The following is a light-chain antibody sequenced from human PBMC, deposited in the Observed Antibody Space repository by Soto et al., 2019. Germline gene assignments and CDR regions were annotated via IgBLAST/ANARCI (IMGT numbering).Light chain of an antibody. CDR2: GNS. CDR3: QSYDSSLSAHYV. Sequence: QSVLTQPPSVSGAPGQRVTISCTGGSSNIGATHDVQWYQQLPGTPPKLLIYGNSNRPSGVPDRFSGSKSGTSASLAITGLQAADEADYYCQSYDSSLSAHYVFGTGTKVTVL. V-gene: IGLV1-40*01. CDR1: SSNIGATHD. J-gene: IGLJ1*01.